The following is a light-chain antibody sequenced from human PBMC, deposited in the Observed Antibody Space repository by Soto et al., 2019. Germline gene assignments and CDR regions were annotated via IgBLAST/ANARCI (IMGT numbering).Light chain of an antibody. CDR1: QSVSSAL. Sequence: EIVLTQSPDTLSSSPGERATLSCRASQSVSSALLAWYQQKPGQAPRLLIYRASTRATGIPDRFTGSGSGTDFTLTISRLEPEDFAVYYCQQYESSPLTFGGGTKVEIK. V-gene: IGKV3-20*01. CDR3: QQYESSPLT. J-gene: IGKJ4*01. CDR2: RAS.